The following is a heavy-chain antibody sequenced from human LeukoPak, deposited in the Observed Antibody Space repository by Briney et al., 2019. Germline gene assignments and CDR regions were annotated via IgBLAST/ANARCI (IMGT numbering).Heavy chain of an antibody. Sequence: PGGSLRLSCAASGFTVSSNYMCWVRQAPGKGLEWVSVIYSGGSTYYADSVKGRFTISRDNSKNTLYLQMNSLRAEDTAVYYCASQTGRRNAAGTGYWGQGTLVTVSS. CDR1: GFTVSSNY. D-gene: IGHD6-13*01. J-gene: IGHJ4*02. V-gene: IGHV3-66*04. CDR3: ASQTGRRNAAGTGY. CDR2: IYSGGST.